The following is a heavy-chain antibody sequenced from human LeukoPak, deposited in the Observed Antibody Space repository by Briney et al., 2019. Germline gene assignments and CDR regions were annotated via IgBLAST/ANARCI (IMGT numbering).Heavy chain of an antibody. CDR3: ARGVPSSTSSLDGMDV. CDR1: GYTFTSYY. Sequence: ASVKVSCKASGYTFTSYYMHWVRQAPGQGLEWMGIINPSGGSTSYAQKFQGRVTVTRDTSTSTVYMELSSLRSEDTAVYYCARGVPSSTSSLDGMDVWGQGTTVTVSS. CDR2: INPSGGST. D-gene: IGHD2-2*01. V-gene: IGHV1-46*01. J-gene: IGHJ6*02.